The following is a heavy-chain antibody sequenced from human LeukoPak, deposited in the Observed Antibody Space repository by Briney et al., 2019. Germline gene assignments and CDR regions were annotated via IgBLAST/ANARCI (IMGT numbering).Heavy chain of an antibody. Sequence: SETLSLTCAVYTGSFSGYSWTWIRQSPGKGLEWIGEIDHSGTSKYNPSLKSRVTISIDTSKNHFSMDLSSVTAADTAVYYCAKGAGPPWFDPWGQGTLVTVSS. CDR2: IDHSGTS. V-gene: IGHV4-34*01. CDR3: AKGAGPPWFDP. CDR1: TGSFSGYS. J-gene: IGHJ5*02. D-gene: IGHD6-19*01.